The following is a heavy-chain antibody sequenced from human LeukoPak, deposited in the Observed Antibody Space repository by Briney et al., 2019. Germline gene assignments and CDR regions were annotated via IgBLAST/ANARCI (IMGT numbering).Heavy chain of an antibody. Sequence: ASVKVSCKASGYTFTGYYMYWVRQAPGQGLEWMGRINPNSGGTNYAQKFQGRVTMTRDTSISTAYMELSRLRSDDTAVYYCASSIAVAGLDYWGQGTLVAVSS. CDR3: ASSIAVAGLDY. J-gene: IGHJ4*02. CDR2: INPNSGGT. V-gene: IGHV1-2*06. D-gene: IGHD6-19*01. CDR1: GYTFTGYY.